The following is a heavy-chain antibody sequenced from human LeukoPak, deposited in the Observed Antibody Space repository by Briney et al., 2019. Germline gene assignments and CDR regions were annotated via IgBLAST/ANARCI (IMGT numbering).Heavy chain of an antibody. Sequence: ASVKVSCKASGGTFSSYAISWVRQAPGQGLEWMGWISAYNGNTNYAQKLQGRVTMTTDTSTSTAYMELRSLRSDDTAVYYCARDTGAHKYSSGWPFDYWGQGTLVTVSS. J-gene: IGHJ4*02. CDR3: ARDTGAHKYSSGWPFDY. V-gene: IGHV1-18*01. CDR2: ISAYNGNT. CDR1: GGTFSSYA. D-gene: IGHD6-19*01.